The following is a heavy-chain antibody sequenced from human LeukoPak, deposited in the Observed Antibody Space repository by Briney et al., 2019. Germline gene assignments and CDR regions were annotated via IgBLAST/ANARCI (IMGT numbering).Heavy chain of an antibody. J-gene: IGHJ6*02. CDR2: INHNGNVN. V-gene: IGHV3-7*03. CDR1: GFTFSSYW. Sequence: GGSLRLSCAAYGFTFSSYWMNWARQAPGKGLEWVASINHNGNVNYYVDSVKGRFTVSRDSAKNSLYLQMNSLRPEDTALYYCVKDMNPGGADVWGQGTTVTVSS. CDR3: VKDMNPGGADV. D-gene: IGHD3-10*01.